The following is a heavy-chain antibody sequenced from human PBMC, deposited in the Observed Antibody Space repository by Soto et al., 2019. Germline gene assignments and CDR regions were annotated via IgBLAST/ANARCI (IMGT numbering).Heavy chain of an antibody. V-gene: IGHV1-24*01. Sequence: ASVKVSCKVSGYTLTELSMHWVRQAPGKGLEWMGGFDPEDGETIYAQKFQGRVTMTEDPSTDTAYMELSSLRSEDTAVYYCATRVSRFSRQWLFLYGAFDIWGQGTMVTVSS. CDR1: GYTLTELS. D-gene: IGHD6-19*01. CDR3: ATRVSRFSRQWLFLYGAFDI. J-gene: IGHJ3*02. CDR2: FDPEDGET.